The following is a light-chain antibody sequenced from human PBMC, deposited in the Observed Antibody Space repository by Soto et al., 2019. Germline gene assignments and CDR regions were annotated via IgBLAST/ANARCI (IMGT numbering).Light chain of an antibody. CDR2: DAS. J-gene: IGKJ3*01. CDR3: QQRNNWLGFT. CDR1: QSVSSY. V-gene: IGKV3-11*01. Sequence: EIVLTQSPATLSLSPGERATLSCRASQSVSSYLAWYQQKPGQAPRLLIYDASHRATGIPARFSGSGSGTDFTLPISSLEPEDFAVYYCQQRNNWLGFTFGPGTKVDIK.